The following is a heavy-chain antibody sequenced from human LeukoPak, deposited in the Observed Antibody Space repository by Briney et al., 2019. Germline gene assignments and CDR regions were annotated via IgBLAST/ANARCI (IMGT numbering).Heavy chain of an antibody. D-gene: IGHD1-26*01. CDR3: ARAIVGATLTFYYYYMDV. CDR1: GYTFTSYD. J-gene: IGHJ6*03. Sequence: GASVKVSCKASGYTFTSYDINWVRQATGQGLEWMGWMNPNSGNTGYAQKFQGRVTITRNTSISTAYMELSSLRSEDTAVYYCARAIVGATLTFYYYYMDVWGKGTTVTVSS. V-gene: IGHV1-8*03. CDR2: MNPNSGNT.